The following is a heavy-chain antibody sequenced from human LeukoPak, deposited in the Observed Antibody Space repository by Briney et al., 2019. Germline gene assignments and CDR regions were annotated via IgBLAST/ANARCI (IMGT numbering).Heavy chain of an antibody. CDR3: ARVSGSLGFDY. CDR2: INPSGGST. Sequence: GASVKVSCKASGYTFTSYYMHWVRQAPGQGLEWMGIINPSGGSTGYAQKFQGRVTMTRDTSTSTVYMELSSLRSEDTAVYYCARVSGSLGFDYWGQGTLVTVSS. CDR1: GYTFTSYY. D-gene: IGHD1-26*01. V-gene: IGHV1-46*01. J-gene: IGHJ4*02.